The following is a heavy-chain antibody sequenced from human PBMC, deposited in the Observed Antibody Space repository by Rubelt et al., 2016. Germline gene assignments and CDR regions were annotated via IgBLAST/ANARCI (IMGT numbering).Heavy chain of an antibody. CDR3: ASLYSSSSYYYYYMDV. J-gene: IGHJ6*03. CDR1: SNYA. V-gene: IGHV3-21*01. CDR2: ISSSSSYI. Sequence: SNYALSWVRQAPGKGLEWVSSISSSSSYIYYADSVKGRFTISRDNAKNSLYLQMNSLRAEDTAVYYCASLYSSSSYYYYYMDVWGKGTTVTVSS. D-gene: IGHD6-6*01.